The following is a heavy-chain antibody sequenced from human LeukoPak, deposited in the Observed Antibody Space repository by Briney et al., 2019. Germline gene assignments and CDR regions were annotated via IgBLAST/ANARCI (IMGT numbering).Heavy chain of an antibody. CDR3: ARGPCGDDCFSYWYFDL. D-gene: IGHD2-21*02. CDR1: GFTFSNYG. Sequence: GGSLRLSCVASGFTFSNYGMHWVRKAPGKGLEWVAVIWYDGTNKYYVDSVKGRFTISRDNYKNTLYLQMDGLRVEDTAVYYCARGPCGDDCFSYWYFDLWGRGTLVTVSS. CDR2: IWYDGTNK. V-gene: IGHV3-33*01. J-gene: IGHJ2*01.